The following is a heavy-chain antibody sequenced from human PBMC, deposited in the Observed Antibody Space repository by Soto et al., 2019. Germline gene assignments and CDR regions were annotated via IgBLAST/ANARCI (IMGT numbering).Heavy chain of an antibody. CDR2: VSHGGAAAYMAAGETT. J-gene: IGHJ5*02. CDR3: ARDRGGITVSSKTLGEWFDP. CDR1: GVSIDNFF. V-gene: IGHV4-59*01. D-gene: IGHD3-16*01. Sequence: QVQLQESGPGLLRPSETLSLTCTVSGVSIDNFFWSWIRQTPGKGLEWIGYVSHGGAAAYMAAGETTGYNPSIESRATIALDFPKNQFSLKLTSVAAADTAVYYWARDRGGITVSSKTLGEWFDPWGQGTLVTVSS.